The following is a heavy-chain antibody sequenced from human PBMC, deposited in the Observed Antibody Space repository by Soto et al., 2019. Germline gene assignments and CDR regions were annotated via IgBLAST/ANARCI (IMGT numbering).Heavy chain of an antibody. Sequence: ASVKVSCKASGYTFTSYGISWVRQALGQGLEWMGWISAYNGNTNYAQKLQGRVTMTTDTSTSTAYMELRSLRSDDTAVYYCARVISSSPHNWFDPWGQGTLVTV. CDR2: ISAYNGNT. J-gene: IGHJ5*02. D-gene: IGHD6-6*01. CDR1: GYTFTSYG. V-gene: IGHV1-18*04. CDR3: ARVISSSPHNWFDP.